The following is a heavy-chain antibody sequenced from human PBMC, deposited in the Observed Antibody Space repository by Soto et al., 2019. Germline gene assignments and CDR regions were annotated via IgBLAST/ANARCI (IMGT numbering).Heavy chain of an antibody. CDR2: IYYSGST. CDR3: ARGYYGSGSYYSYYWFDP. V-gene: IGHV4-59*01. J-gene: IGHJ5*02. CDR1: GGSISSYY. D-gene: IGHD3-10*01. Sequence: PSETLSLTCTVSGGSISSYYWSWIRQPPGKGLEWIGYIYYSGSTNYNPSLKSRVTISVDTSKNQFSLKLSSVTAADTAVYYCARGYYGSGSYYSYYWFDPWGQGTLVTVSS.